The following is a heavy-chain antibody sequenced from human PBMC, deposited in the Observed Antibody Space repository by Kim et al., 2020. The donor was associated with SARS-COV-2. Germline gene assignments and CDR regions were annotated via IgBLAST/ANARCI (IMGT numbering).Heavy chain of an antibody. D-gene: IGHD2-2*01. CDR3: AGDNAGGGAFDY. V-gene: IGHV4-31*02. J-gene: IGHJ4*02. Sequence: FYTPSLKSRLTISVDTSKNQFSLRLSSVTAADTAVYYCAGDNAGGGAFDYWGQGTLVTVSS.